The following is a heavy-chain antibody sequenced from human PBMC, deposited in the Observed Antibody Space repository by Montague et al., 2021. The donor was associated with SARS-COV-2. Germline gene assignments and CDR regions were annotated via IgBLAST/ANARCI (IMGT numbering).Heavy chain of an antibody. J-gene: IGHJ6*02. CDR3: AREGSGRGYYYYGMDV. D-gene: IGHD3-10*01. Sequence: SETLSLTCTVSGGSIRSSSYYWGWIRQPPGKGLECIGSIYYSGSTYYNPSLKSRVTISVDTSKNHFSLKLSSVTAADTAVYYCAREGSGRGYYYYGMDVWGQGTTVTVSS. CDR1: GGSIRSSSYY. V-gene: IGHV4-39*07. CDR2: IYYSGST.